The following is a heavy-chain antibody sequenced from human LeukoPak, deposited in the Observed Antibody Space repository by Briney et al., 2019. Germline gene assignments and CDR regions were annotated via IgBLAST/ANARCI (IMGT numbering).Heavy chain of an antibody. CDR3: ARAPRATMVRGVPFDS. V-gene: IGHV4-61*01. D-gene: IGHD3-10*01. J-gene: IGHJ4*02. Sequence: SETLSLTCTVSGGSVSSGSYYWSWSRQPPGKGLEWLGHIYYSGSTNYNPSLKSRVTISVDTSRNQFSLKLSSVTAADTAVYYCARAPRATMVRGVPFDSWGQGTLVTVSS. CDR2: IYYSGST. CDR1: GGSVSSGSYY.